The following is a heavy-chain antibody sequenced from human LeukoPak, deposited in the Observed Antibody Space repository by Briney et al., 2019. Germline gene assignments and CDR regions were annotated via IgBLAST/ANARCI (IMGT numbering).Heavy chain of an antibody. V-gene: IGHV3-74*01. CDR3: ARSGVVVKVFDY. Sequence: GGSLRLSCAASGLTFSSYWMHWVRQAPGKGLVWVSRINSDGSSTSYADSVKGRFTISRDNAKNTLYLQMNSLRAEDTAVYYCARSGVVVKVFDYWGQGTLVTVSS. CDR2: INSDGSST. J-gene: IGHJ4*02. D-gene: IGHD2-15*01. CDR1: GLTFSSYW.